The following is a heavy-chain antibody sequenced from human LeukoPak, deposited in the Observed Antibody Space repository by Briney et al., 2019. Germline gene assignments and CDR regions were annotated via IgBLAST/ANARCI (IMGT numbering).Heavy chain of an antibody. CDR2: ISYDGSNK. CDR3: ARSFEVRGGDYYYFDY. J-gene: IGHJ4*02. D-gene: IGHD3-10*01. CDR1: GFTFSSYA. Sequence: GGSLRLSCAASGFTFSSYAMHWVRQAPGKGLEWVAVISYDGSNKYYADSVKGRFTISRDNSKNTLYLQMNSLRAEDTAVYYCARSFEVRGGDYYYFDYWGQGTLVTVSS. V-gene: IGHV3-30-3*01.